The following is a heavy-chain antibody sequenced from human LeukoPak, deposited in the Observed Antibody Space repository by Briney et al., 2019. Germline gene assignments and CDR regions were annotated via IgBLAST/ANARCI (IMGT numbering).Heavy chain of an antibody. Sequence: PSETLSLTCTVSGGSISSYYWSWIRQPPGKGLEWIGYIYYSGSTKYNPSLKSRVTISVDTSKNQFSLKLSSVTAADTAVYYCARAPVERRRNAFDIWGQGTMVTVSS. CDR2: IYYSGST. CDR3: ARAPVERRRNAFDI. J-gene: IGHJ3*02. V-gene: IGHV4-59*01. CDR1: GGSISSYY. D-gene: IGHD5-24*01.